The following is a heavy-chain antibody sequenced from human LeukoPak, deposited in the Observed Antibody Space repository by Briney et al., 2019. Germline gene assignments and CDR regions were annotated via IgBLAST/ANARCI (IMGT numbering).Heavy chain of an antibody. D-gene: IGHD2-15*01. CDR2: INPNSGGT. CDR1: GYTFTGCY. J-gene: IGHJ4*02. CDR3: ARDPWYCSGGSCYSLKNRYYFDY. Sequence: GASVKVSCKASGYTFTGCYMHWVRQAPGQGLEWMGWINPNSGGTNYAQKFQGRVTMTRDTSISTAYMELSRLRSDDTAVYYCARDPWYCSGGSCYSLKNRYYFDYWGQGTLVTVSS. V-gene: IGHV1-2*02.